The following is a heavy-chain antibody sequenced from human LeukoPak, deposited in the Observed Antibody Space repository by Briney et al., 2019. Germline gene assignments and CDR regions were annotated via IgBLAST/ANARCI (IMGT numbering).Heavy chain of an antibody. V-gene: IGHV4-34*01. CDR3: ARGHYDYIWGSYRYTDPGGLDY. J-gene: IGHJ4*02. D-gene: IGHD3-16*02. CDR2: INHSGST. CDR1: GGSFSSYY. Sequence: SETLSLTCAVYGGSFSSYYWSWIRQPPGKGLEWVGEINHSGSTNYNPSLKSRVTISVDTSKNQYSLKLSSVTAADTAVYYCARGHYDYIWGSYRYTDPGGLDYWGQGTLVTVSS.